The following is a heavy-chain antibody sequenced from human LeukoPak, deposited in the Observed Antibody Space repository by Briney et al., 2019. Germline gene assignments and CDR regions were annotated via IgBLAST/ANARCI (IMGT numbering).Heavy chain of an antibody. CDR1: GYTFTSYA. CDR3: ARAMVRGVSPPHY. J-gene: IGHJ4*02. V-gene: IGHV1-3*01. Sequence: ASVKVSCKASGYTFTSYAMHWVRQAPGQRLEWMGWINAGNGNTRYSQRFQGRVTITRDTSASTAYMELSSLRSEDTAVYYCARAMVRGVSPPHYWGQGTLVTVSS. CDR2: INAGNGNT. D-gene: IGHD3-10*01.